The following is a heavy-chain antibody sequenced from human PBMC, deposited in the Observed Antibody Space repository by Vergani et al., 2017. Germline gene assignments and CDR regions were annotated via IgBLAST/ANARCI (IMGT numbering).Heavy chain of an antibody. CDR2: IYYSGST. Sequence: QVQLQESGPGLVKPSETLSLTCTVSGGSISSYYWSWIRQPPGKGLEWIGYIYYSGSTNYNPSLKSRVTISVDTSKNQFSLKLSSVTAADTAVYYCARGLYSIPRRVALDIWGQGTMVTVSA. J-gene: IGHJ3*02. CDR1: GGSISSYY. D-gene: IGHD6-13*01. CDR3: ARGLYSIPRRVALDI. V-gene: IGHV4-59*01.